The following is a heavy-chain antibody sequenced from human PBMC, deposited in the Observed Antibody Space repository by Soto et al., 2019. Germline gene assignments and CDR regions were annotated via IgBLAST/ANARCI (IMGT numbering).Heavy chain of an antibody. D-gene: IGHD3-16*02. V-gene: IGHV1-69*02. CDR2: IIPILGIA. Sequence: QVQLVQSGAEVKKPGSSVKVSCKASGGTFSSYTISWVRQAPGQGLEWMGRIIPILGIANYAQKFQGRVTITEDKSTITAYMELSSLRSEDTAVYYCASVLGGTGYYYIWGSYRSSYYFDYWGQGTLVTVSS. CDR1: GGTFSSYT. J-gene: IGHJ4*02. CDR3: ASVLGGTGYYYIWGSYRSSYYFDY.